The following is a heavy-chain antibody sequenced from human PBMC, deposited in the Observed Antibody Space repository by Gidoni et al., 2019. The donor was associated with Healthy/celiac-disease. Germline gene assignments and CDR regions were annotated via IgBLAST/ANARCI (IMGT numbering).Heavy chain of an antibody. Sequence: RLSCAASGFTFSSYAMHWVRQAPGTGLEWVAVISYDGSNKYYADSVKGRFTISRDNSKNPLYLQMNSLRAEDTAVYYCAREYDRVFDIWGQVTMVTVSS. V-gene: IGHV3-30-3*01. D-gene: IGHD3-22*01. CDR3: AREYDRVFDI. CDR2: ISYDGSNK. J-gene: IGHJ3*02. CDR1: GFTFSSYA.